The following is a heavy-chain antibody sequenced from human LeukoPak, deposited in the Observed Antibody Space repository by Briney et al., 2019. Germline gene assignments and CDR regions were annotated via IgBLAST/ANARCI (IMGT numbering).Heavy chain of an antibody. Sequence: AGGSLRLSCAASGFTVSSNYMSWVRQAPGKGLEWVSVIYSGGSTYYADSVKGRFTISRDNSKNTLYLQMNSLRAEDTAVYYCAYFMTGREYYFDYWGQGTLVTVSS. J-gene: IGHJ4*02. CDR2: IYSGGST. D-gene: IGHD1-14*01. CDR3: AYFMTGREYYFDY. V-gene: IGHV3-66*01. CDR1: GFTVSSNY.